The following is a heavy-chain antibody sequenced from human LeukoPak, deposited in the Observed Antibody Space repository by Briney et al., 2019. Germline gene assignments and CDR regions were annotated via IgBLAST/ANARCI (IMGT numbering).Heavy chain of an antibody. D-gene: IGHD2-2*02. J-gene: IGHJ4*02. CDR2: ISYDGSNK. Sequence: GGSLRLSCAASGFTFSSYAMHWVRQAPGKGLEWVAVISYDGSNKYYADSVKGRFTISRDNSKNTLCLQMNSLRAEDTAVYYCARGGYQLLYSPFDYWGQGTLVTVSS. CDR3: ARGGYQLLYSPFDY. CDR1: GFTFSSYA. V-gene: IGHV3-30*04.